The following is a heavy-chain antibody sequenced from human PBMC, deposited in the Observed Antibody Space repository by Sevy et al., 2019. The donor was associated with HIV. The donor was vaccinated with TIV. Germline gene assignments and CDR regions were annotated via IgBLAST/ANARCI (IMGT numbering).Heavy chain of an antibody. D-gene: IGHD2-2*01. V-gene: IGHV3-7*03. CDR3: ARDCSSTNCLWGLDV. J-gene: IGHJ6*02. CDR1: GFTFSRYW. CDR2: IKKDGSEK. Sequence: GGSLRLSCAASGFTFSRYWMSWVRQAPGKGLEWVDNIKKDGSEKYYVDSVKGRFTISRDNAKNSLYLQMNSLRAEDTALYYCARDCSSTNCLWGLDVWGQGTTVTVSS.